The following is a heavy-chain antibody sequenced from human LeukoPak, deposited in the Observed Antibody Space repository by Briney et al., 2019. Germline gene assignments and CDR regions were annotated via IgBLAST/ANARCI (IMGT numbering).Heavy chain of an antibody. Sequence: ASVKVSCKASGYTFTGYYMHWVRQAPGQGLEWMGWINPNSGGTNYAQKFQGRVTMTRDTSISTAYMELSRLRSDDTAVYYCARGESLRFLEWGPPDDNDYWGREPWSPSPQ. CDR3: ARGESLRFLEWGPPDDNDY. D-gene: IGHD3-3*01. CDR2: INPNSGGT. J-gene: IGHJ4*02. CDR1: GYTFTGYY. V-gene: IGHV1-2*02.